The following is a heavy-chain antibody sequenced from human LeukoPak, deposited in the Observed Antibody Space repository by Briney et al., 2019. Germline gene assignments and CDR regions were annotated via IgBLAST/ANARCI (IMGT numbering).Heavy chain of an antibody. Sequence: PSETLSLTCTVSGGSTSSSSYYWRWIRQPPGKGLEWIGSIYYSGSTYYNPSLKSRVTISVDTSKNQFSLKLSSVTAADTAVYYCARGGYRSSTSCYDYWGQGTLVTVSS. D-gene: IGHD2-2*01. J-gene: IGHJ4*02. V-gene: IGHV4-39*01. CDR3: ARGGYRSSTSCYDY. CDR2: IYYSGST. CDR1: GGSTSSSSYY.